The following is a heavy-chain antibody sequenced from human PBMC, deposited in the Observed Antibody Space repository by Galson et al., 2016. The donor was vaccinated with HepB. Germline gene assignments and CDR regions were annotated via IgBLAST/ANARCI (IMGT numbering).Heavy chain of an antibody. CDR2: VSGTGNNA. Sequence: SLRLSCAASGFTLNTYAMSWVRQTPRKGLEWVATVSGTGNNAWYADSVKGRFTISRDNSKNTLSLQMSSLRADDTAVYFCARLGYRSTWFDYWGQGALVTVSS. J-gene: IGHJ5*01. V-gene: IGHV3-23*01. CDR1: GFTLNTYA. D-gene: IGHD6-13*01. CDR3: ARLGYRSTWFDY.